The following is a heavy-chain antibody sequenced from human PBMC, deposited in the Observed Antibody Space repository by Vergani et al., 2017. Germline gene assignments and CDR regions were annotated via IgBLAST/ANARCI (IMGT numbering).Heavy chain of an antibody. D-gene: IGHD3-10*01. Sequence: QVQLMESGGGVVQPGGSLRLSCAASGFTFSSSGMHWVRQAPGKGLEWVAVIPNDGRNTLYADSVKGRFTISRDNSKNTLYLQMNSLRTEDTAVYYCAKVSDRGGSELDHWGQGALVTVSS. CDR1: GFTFSSSG. CDR3: AKVSDRGGSELDH. CDR2: IPNDGRNT. J-gene: IGHJ5*02. V-gene: IGHV3-30*18.